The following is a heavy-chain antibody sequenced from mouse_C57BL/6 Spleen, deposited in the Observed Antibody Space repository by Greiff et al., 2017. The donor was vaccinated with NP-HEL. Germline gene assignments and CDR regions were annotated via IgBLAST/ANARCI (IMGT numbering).Heavy chain of an antibody. CDR2: IYPRSGNT. V-gene: IGHV1-81*01. Sequence: VKLMESGAELARPGASVKLSCKASGYTFTSYGISWVKQRTGQGLEWIGEIYPRSGNTYYNEKFKGKATLTADKSSSTAYMELRSLTSEDSAVYFCARSEIYYYGSSYYYFDYWGQGTTLTVSS. D-gene: IGHD1-1*01. CDR3: ARSEIYYYGSSYYYFDY. CDR1: GYTFTSYG. J-gene: IGHJ2*01.